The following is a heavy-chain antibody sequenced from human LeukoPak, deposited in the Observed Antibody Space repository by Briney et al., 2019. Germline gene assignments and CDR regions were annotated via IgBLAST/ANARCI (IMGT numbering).Heavy chain of an antibody. Sequence: SQTLSLTCAVSGGSISSYYWSWIRQPAGKGLEWIGRIYTSGSTNYNPSLKSRVTMSVDTSKNQFSLKLSSVTAADTAVYYCARASPQQLVLDYWGQGTLVTVSS. D-gene: IGHD6-13*01. V-gene: IGHV4-4*07. J-gene: IGHJ4*02. CDR1: GGSISSYY. CDR3: ARASPQQLVLDY. CDR2: IYTSGST.